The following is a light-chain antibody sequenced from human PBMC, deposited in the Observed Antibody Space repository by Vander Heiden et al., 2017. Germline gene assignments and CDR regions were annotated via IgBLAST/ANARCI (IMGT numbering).Light chain of an antibody. V-gene: IGKV1-5*03. CDR3: QQYKSCPYT. CDR2: KAS. J-gene: IGKJ2*01. Sequence: DILMTQSPSTLSASVGDRVTITCRASQSVNIWLAWYLQKPGKAPKVLINKASSLESGVPSRFRGSGSGTEFTLTISSLQPDDFATYYCQQYKSCPYTFAQGIKLEI. CDR1: QSVNIW.